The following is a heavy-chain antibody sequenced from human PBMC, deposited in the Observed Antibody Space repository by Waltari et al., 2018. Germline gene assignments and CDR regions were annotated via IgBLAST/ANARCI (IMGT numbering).Heavy chain of an antibody. CDR3: ARDQYGESFYYAMNV. Sequence: QEKLVESGGGVVQPGRSLRLSCAASGFSFTNYGMHWVRQAPGKGLEWVAVIWYDGSKKYYADSVKGRFDISRDNSKNTLYLQMDSLRAEDTAVYFCARDQYGESFYYAMNVWGQGTAVTVSS. J-gene: IGHJ6*02. CDR2: IWYDGSKK. CDR1: GFSFTNYG. D-gene: IGHD1-26*01. V-gene: IGHV3-33*01.